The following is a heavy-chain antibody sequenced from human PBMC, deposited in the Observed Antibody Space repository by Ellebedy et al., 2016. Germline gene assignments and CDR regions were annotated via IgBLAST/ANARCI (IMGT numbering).Heavy chain of an antibody. CDR3: ARGRLAVAGKVRWFDP. CDR2: MNPNSGNT. V-gene: IGHV1-8*01. D-gene: IGHD6-19*01. J-gene: IGHJ5*02. Sequence: ASVKVSCKASGYTFTSYDINWVRQATGQGLEWMGWMNPNSGNTGYAQKFQGRVTMTRNTSISTAYMELSSLRSEDTAVYYCARGRLAVAGKVRWFDPWGQGTLVTVSS. CDR1: GYTFTSYD.